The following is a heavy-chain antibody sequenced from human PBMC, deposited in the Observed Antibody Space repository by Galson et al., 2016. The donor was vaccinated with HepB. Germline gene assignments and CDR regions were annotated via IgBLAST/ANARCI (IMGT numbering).Heavy chain of an antibody. CDR3: ARRPEYCPPVGCSVDY. CDR1: GFASRNYG. Sequence: SLRLSCAASGFASRNYGMHWVRQAPGKGLEWVAADSMDGRRKWYAESVKGRFTISRDNFNNMLFLQMSSLRPDDTAVYFCARRPEYCPPVGCSVDYWGQGTLVSVSP. CDR2: DSMDGRRK. J-gene: IGHJ4*02. D-gene: IGHD2/OR15-2a*01. V-gene: IGHV3-30*03.